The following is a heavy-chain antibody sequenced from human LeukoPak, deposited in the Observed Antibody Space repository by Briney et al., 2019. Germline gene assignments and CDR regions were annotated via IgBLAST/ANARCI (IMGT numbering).Heavy chain of an antibody. Sequence: PGTSLRLSCAASGFSFGSYGMHWVRQAPGKGLEWVAVISYDGSNKYYADSVKGRFTISRDNSKNTLYLQMNSLRAEDTAVYYCARDFALYFDYWGQGTLVTVSS. J-gene: IGHJ4*02. D-gene: IGHD3-3*01. V-gene: IGHV3-30*19. CDR1: GFSFGSYG. CDR3: ARDFALYFDY. CDR2: ISYDGSNK.